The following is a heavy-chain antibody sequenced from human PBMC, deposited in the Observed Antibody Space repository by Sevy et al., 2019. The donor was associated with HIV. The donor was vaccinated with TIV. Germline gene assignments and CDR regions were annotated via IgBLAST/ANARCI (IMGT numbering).Heavy chain of an antibody. J-gene: IGHJ6*02. V-gene: IGHV3-30-3*01. CDR1: GFTFSSYA. CDR3: ARDQGSGWYWGWAQSDGMDV. Sequence: GGSLRLSCAASGFTFSSYAMHWVRQAPGKGLEWVAVISYDGSNKYYADSVKGRFTISRDNSKNTLYLQMNSLRAEDTAVYYCARDQGSGWYWGWAQSDGMDVWGQGTTVTVSS. CDR2: ISYDGSNK. D-gene: IGHD6-13*01.